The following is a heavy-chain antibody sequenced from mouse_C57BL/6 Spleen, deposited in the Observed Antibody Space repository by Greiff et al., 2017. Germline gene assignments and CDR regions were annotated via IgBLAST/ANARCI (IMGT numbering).Heavy chain of an antibody. Sequence: VQLQQPGAELVMPGASVKLSCKASGYTFTSYWMHWVKQRPGQGLEWIGEIDPSDSYTNYNQKFKGKSTLTVDKSSSTAYMQLSSLTSEDSAVYYCARGTKFAYWGQGTLVTVSA. V-gene: IGHV1-69*01. D-gene: IGHD1-3*01. J-gene: IGHJ3*01. CDR1: GYTFTSYW. CDR2: IDPSDSYT. CDR3: ARGTKFAY.